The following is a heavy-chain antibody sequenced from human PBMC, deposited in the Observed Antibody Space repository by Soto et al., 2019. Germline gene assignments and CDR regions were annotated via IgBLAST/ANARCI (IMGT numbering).Heavy chain of an antibody. CDR2: IIPIFATA. CDR3: ARSVSFRYQLLKRGMDV. Sequence: QVQLVQFGAEVQKPGSSVKVSCKASGGTFSSYAISWVRQAPGQGLEWMGGIIPIFATANYAQKFQGRVMITVVESTSTAYMELSSLRSEDTAVYYCARSVSFRYQLLKRGMDVWGQGTTVTVSS. J-gene: IGHJ6*02. V-gene: IGHV1-69*01. CDR1: GGTFSSYA. D-gene: IGHD2-2*01.